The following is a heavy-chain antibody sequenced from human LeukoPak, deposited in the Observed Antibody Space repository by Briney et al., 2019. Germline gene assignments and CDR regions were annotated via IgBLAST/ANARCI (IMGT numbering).Heavy chain of an antibody. Sequence: SETLSLTCAVYGGSFSGYYWSWIRQPPGKGLEWIGEINHSRSTNYNPSLKSRVTISVDTSKNQFSLKLSSVTAADTAVYYCARGRIQLWHYYYYYMDVWGKGTTVTVSS. D-gene: IGHD5-18*01. J-gene: IGHJ6*03. CDR2: INHSRST. V-gene: IGHV4-34*01. CDR3: ARGRIQLWHYYYYYMDV. CDR1: GGSFSGYY.